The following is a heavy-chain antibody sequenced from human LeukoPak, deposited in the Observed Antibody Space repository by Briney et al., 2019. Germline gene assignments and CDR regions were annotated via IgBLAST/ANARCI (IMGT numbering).Heavy chain of an antibody. CDR3: ARGPHYHDSSGYSPYYYYYMDV. CDR2: IYYMVST. CDR1: SVSISIHY. J-gene: IGHJ6*03. D-gene: IGHD3-22*01. Sequence: SQTLSLTCTVSSVSISIHYGSWIRQPPGKGLEWIGYIYYMVSTDYHPSLTSRVTISVDTSTNQFSLKLSSVTAADTDVYYCARGPHYHDSSGYSPYYYYYMDVWGKGTTVTVSS. V-gene: IGHV4-59*11.